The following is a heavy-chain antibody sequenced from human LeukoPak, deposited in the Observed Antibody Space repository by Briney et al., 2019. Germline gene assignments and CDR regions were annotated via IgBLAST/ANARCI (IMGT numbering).Heavy chain of an antibody. CDR1: GFTFSTYA. CDR2: ISYDGSNK. J-gene: IGHJ3*02. D-gene: IGHD6-6*01. V-gene: IGHV3-30*04. CDR3: ARRLSIASRPGAFDI. Sequence: PEGSLRLSCAASGFTFSTYAINWVRQAPGKGLEWVAIISYDGSNKFYADSVKGRFTISRDNSKNTLYLQMNSLRDEDTAVYYCARRLSIASRPGAFDIWGQGTMVTVSS.